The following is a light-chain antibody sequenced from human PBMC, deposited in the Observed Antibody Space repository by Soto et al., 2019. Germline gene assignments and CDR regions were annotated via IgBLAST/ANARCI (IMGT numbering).Light chain of an antibody. CDR2: DAS. CDR3: QKRSRWPRT. CDR1: QSVGSY. Sequence: EIVLTQSPVTLSLSPGGRATISCRASQSVGSYLAWYQQEPGQAPSLLIFDASNRATGVPTRFSGSGSGTDFSLTISSLEPEDFAVYYCQKRSRWPRTCGQGNTVDIK. V-gene: IGKV3-11*01. J-gene: IGKJ1*01.